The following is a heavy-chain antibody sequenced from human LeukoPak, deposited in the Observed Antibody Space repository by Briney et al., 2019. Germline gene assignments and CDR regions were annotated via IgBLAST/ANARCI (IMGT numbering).Heavy chain of an antibody. D-gene: IGHD1-26*01. CDR2: IYYSGST. V-gene: IGHV4-61*01. CDR3: ARVPVGATTEPSGWFDP. J-gene: IGHJ5*02. Sequence: MSSETLSLTCTVSGGSVSSGSYYWSWIRQPPGKGLEWIGYIYYSGSTNYNPSLKSRVTISVDTSKNQFSLKLSSVTAADTAVYYCARVPVGATTEPSGWFDPWGQGTLVTVSS. CDR1: GGSVSSGSYY.